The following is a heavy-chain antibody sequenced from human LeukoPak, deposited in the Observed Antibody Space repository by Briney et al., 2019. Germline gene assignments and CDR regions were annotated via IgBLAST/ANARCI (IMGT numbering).Heavy chain of an antibody. CDR1: GASISTYY. V-gene: IGHV4-59*01. Sequence: PSETLSLTCTLSGASISTYYWSWIRQPPGKGLEGIGYIYYSGSTNYNPSLKSRVTISVDTSKNQFSPKLSSVTAADTAVYYCARSYCRSSSCYAKTLFDLWGQGILVTVSS. CDR2: IYYSGST. J-gene: IGHJ4*02. D-gene: IGHD2-2*01. CDR3: ARSYCRSSSCYAKTLFDL.